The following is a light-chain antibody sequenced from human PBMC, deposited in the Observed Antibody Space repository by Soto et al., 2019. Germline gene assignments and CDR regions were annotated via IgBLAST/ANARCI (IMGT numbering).Light chain of an antibody. CDR3: MQALQTWT. J-gene: IGKJ1*01. Sequence: DIVMTQSPLSLPVTPGEPASISCRSSQSLLHSNGYNYLDWYLQKPGQSPQLLIYLGSNRASGVPDRCSGSGSGTEVTLKISRVEAEDVGVYYCMQALQTWTFGQGTKVEIK. V-gene: IGKV2-28*01. CDR2: LGS. CDR1: QSLLHSNGYNY.